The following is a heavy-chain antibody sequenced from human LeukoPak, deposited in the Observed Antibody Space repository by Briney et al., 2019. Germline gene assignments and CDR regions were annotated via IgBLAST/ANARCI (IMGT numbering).Heavy chain of an antibody. CDR1: GFTFSSYA. CDR3: AKSWYYDFWSGYSDAFDI. V-gene: IGHV3-23*01. Sequence: GRSLRLSCAASGFTFSSYAMSWVRQAPGKGLEWVSAISGSGGSTYYADSVKGRFTISRDNSKNTLYLQMNSLRAEDTAVYYCAKSWYYDFWSGYSDAFDIWGQGTMVTVSS. J-gene: IGHJ3*02. CDR2: ISGSGGST. D-gene: IGHD3-3*01.